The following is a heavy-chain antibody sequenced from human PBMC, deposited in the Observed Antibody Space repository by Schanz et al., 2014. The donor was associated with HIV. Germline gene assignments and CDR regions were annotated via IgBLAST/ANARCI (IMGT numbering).Heavy chain of an antibody. V-gene: IGHV1-46*01. D-gene: IGHD3-22*01. CDR3: ARDYYDSSGYYPLAWYSFDI. CDR1: GHTFTKYF. CDR2: INPTGGTT. J-gene: IGHJ3*02. Sequence: QVQLVQSGAEVKKPGASMNVSCKASGHTFTKYFLIHWVRQAPGQGLEWMGVINPTGGTTAYAEKFQGRVTMTRDTSTSTVYMELNSLGSGDTAVYFCARDYYDSSGYYPLAWYSFDIWGQGTQVTVSS.